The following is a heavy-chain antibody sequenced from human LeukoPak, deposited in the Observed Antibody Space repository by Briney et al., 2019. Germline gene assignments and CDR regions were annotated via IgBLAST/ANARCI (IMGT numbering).Heavy chain of an antibody. CDR3: ARTYYDILTGYYLGFDP. V-gene: IGHV4-39*01. J-gene: IGHJ5*02. CDR1: GGSISSSSYY. CDR2: IYYSGST. Sequence: PSETLSLTCTVSGGSISSSSYYWGWIRQPPGKGLEWIGSIYYSGSTYYNPSLKSRVTISVDTSKNQFSLKLSSVTAADTAVYYCARTYYDILTGYYLGFDPWGQGTLVTVSS. D-gene: IGHD3-9*01.